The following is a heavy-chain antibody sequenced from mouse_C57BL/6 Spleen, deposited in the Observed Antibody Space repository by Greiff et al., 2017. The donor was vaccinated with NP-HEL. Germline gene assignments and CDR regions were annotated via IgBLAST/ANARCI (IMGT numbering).Heavy chain of an antibody. CDR3: ARSTTVVAKDAMDY. J-gene: IGHJ4*01. V-gene: IGHV1-80*01. CDR1: GYAFSSYW. CDR2: IYPGDGDT. Sequence: VQLQQSGAELVKPGASVKISCKASGYAFSSYWMNWVKQRPGKGLEWIGQIYPGDGDTNYNGKFKGTATLTADKSSSTAYMQLSSLTSEDSAVYFCARSTTVVAKDAMDYWGQGTSVTVSS. D-gene: IGHD1-1*01.